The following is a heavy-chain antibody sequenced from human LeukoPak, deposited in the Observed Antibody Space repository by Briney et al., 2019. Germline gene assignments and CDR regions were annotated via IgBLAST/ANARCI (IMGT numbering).Heavy chain of an antibody. CDR2: IHYSGDT. J-gene: IGHJ6*03. CDR3: ARGSRGRYSYYYYYYMDV. CDR1: DDSITTSNSL. Sequence: PSETLSLTCSVSDDSITTSNSLWGWIRQPPGKGLEWIGSIHYSGDTYYNPSLKSRVTTSVHTSKNQFSLKLSSVTAADTAVYFCARGSRGRYSYYYYYYMDVWGKGTTVTVSS. V-gene: IGHV4-39*01. D-gene: IGHD1-26*01.